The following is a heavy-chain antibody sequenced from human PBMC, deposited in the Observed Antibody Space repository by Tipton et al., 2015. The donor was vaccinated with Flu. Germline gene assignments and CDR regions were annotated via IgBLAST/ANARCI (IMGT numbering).Heavy chain of an antibody. D-gene: IGHD3-10*01. CDR1: GYSIGSGYY. CDR3: ARVEYFGSGTSNY. CDR2: IFHTGNT. Sequence: TLSLTCSVSGYSIGSGYYWGWIRQPPGKGLEWIGNIFHTGNTYYNPSLKSRVTISVDTSKNQFSLKLSSVTAADTAVYYCARVEYFGSGTSNYWGQGTLVTVSS. J-gene: IGHJ4*02. V-gene: IGHV4-38-2*02.